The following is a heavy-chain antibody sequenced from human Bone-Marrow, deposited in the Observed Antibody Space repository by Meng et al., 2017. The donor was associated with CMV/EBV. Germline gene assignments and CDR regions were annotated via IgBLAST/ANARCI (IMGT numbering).Heavy chain of an antibody. CDR1: GGSISSSSYY. CDR2: IYYSGNT. J-gene: IGHJ1*01. CDR3: ARGPRHYDILTGYSNPEYFQH. V-gene: IGHV4-39*01. Sequence: SETLSLTCTVSGGSISSSSYYWGRIRQPPGKGLEWIGSIYYSGNTYYKPSLKSRVTISVDRSKNQFSLKLSSVTAADTAVYYCARGPRHYDILTGYSNPEYFQHWGQGTLVTGSS. D-gene: IGHD3-9*01.